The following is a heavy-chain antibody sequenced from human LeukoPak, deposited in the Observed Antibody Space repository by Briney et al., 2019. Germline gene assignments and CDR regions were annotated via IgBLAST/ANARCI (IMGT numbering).Heavy chain of an antibody. Sequence: PGGSLRLSCAASGFTFSDYYMSWIRQAPGKGLEWVSYISSSSSYTNYADSVKGRFTISRDNAKNSLYLQMNSLRAEDTAVYCCARRAYSSSWYSDYWGQGTLVTVSS. CDR1: GFTFSDYY. J-gene: IGHJ4*02. CDR2: ISSSSSYT. V-gene: IGHV3-11*06. D-gene: IGHD6-13*01. CDR3: ARRAYSSSWYSDY.